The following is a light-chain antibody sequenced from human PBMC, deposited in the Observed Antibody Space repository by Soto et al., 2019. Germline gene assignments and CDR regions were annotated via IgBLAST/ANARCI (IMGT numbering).Light chain of an antibody. CDR1: QSVSSSF. J-gene: IGKJ5*01. V-gene: IGKV3-20*01. Sequence: EIVLTQSPGTLSLSPGERATLSCRASQSVSSSFFAWYQHKPGQAPRLLIYGASNRATGIPDRFSGSGSGTDFTLTISRLEPEDFAVYYCQNYDSLPYTFGQGTRLEI. CDR2: GAS. CDR3: QNYDSLPYT.